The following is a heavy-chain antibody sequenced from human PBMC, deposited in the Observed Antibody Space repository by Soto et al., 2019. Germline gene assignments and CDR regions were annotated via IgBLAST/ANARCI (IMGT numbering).Heavy chain of an antibody. J-gene: IGHJ4*02. CDR1: GFTFTRFY. D-gene: IGHD1-7*01. CDR3: ARATITRTSIDD. V-gene: IGHV1-2*02. Sequence: APVKVHCQSSGFTFTRFYIHWVRQVPGQGLEWMGWINPNSGGTNYVQKFQGRVTMTKDTSINAAYMELSGLRSDDTAVYYCARATITRTSIDDWGQGSPVTVSS. CDR2: INPNSGGT.